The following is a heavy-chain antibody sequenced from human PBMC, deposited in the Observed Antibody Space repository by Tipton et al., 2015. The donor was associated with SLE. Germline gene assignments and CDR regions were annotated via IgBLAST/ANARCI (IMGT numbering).Heavy chain of an antibody. D-gene: IGHD1-26*01. CDR2: IYYSGST. J-gene: IGHJ4*02. Sequence: GSLRLSCTVSGGSISSSSYYWGWIRQPPGKGLEWIGSIYYSGSTYYSPSLKSRVTISVDTSKNQFSLKLSSVTAADTAVYYCARHYGGSYNFDYWGQGTLVTVSS. V-gene: IGHV4-39*07. CDR1: GGSISSSSYY. CDR3: ARHYGGSYNFDY.